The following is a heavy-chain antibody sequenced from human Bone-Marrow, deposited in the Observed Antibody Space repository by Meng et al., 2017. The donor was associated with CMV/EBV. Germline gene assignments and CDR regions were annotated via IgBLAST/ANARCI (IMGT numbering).Heavy chain of an antibody. CDR2: ISGSDSI. D-gene: IGHD4-23*01. CDR3: VRERVSTPGDAFDM. CDR1: AFSFSAYE. V-gene: IGHV3-69-1*02. Sequence: GESLKISCAASAFSFSAYEMNWVRRAPGKGLEWVSYISGSDSIHYADSVKGRFTISRDNAKNVVYLQMNSLRVDDTAVYYCVRERVSTPGDAFDMWGQGQMVNV. J-gene: IGHJ3*02.